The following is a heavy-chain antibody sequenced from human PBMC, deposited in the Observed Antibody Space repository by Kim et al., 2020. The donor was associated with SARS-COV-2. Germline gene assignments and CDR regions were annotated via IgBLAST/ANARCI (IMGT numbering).Heavy chain of an antibody. CDR3: ARSDCGGDCRKPDF. CDR2: ISDSGSST. CDR1: GFTFRNFA. D-gene: IGHD2-21*02. Sequence: GGSLRLSCAGSGFTFRNFAMTWVRQAPGRGLEWVSLISDSGSSTYYADSVKGRFTVSRDNSKNTMYLQMQSLRADDTAVYYCARSDCGGDCRKPDFWGQGTLLTVSS. V-gene: IGHV3-23*01. J-gene: IGHJ4*02.